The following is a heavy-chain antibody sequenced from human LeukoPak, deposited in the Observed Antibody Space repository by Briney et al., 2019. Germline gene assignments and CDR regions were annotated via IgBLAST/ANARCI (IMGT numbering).Heavy chain of an antibody. CDR3: ARGMPLNSWFDS. V-gene: IGHV5-51*01. D-gene: IGHD2-2*01. Sequence: GESLKISCKGSGYSFSTHCIAWVRLMPGKGLEWMGIIYPADSDTRYSPSFQGQVTMSADKSTQTAYLQWSSLKASDTAIYYCARGMPLNSWFDSWGQGTLVTVSS. J-gene: IGHJ5*01. CDR1: GYSFSTHC. CDR2: IYPADSDT.